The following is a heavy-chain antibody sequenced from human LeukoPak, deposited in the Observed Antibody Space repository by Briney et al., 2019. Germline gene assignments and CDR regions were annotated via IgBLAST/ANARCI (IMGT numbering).Heavy chain of an antibody. D-gene: IGHD3-3*01. J-gene: IGHJ3*02. CDR3: ARARLRGVVIINAFDI. V-gene: IGHV4-34*01. CDR1: GGSISSYY. CDR2: INHSGST. Sequence: PSETLSLTCTVSGGSISSYYWSWIRQPPGKGLEWIGEINHSGSTNYNPSLKSRVTISVDTSKNQFSLKLSSVTAADTAVYYCARARLRGVVIINAFDIWGQGTMVTVSS.